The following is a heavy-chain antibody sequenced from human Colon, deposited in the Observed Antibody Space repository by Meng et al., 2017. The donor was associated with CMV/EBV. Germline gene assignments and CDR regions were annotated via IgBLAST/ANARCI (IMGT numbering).Heavy chain of an antibody. D-gene: IGHD4-17*01. CDR1: GGSTSSSTYY. Sequence: QLQLQESGPGLVKPSETLSLTCTVSGGSTSSSTYYWGWIHQTPGKGLEWIGNIYYSGYTYYNPSLKSRLTISVDTSKNQFSLKLTSVTAADTAVYYCATDYGDYYFDRWGQGTLVTVSS. CDR2: IYYSGYT. CDR3: ATDYGDYYFDR. V-gene: IGHV4-39*07. J-gene: IGHJ4*02.